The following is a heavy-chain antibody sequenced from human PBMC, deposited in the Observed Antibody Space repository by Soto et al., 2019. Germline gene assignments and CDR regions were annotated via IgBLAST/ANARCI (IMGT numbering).Heavy chain of an antibody. CDR1: GGSISSGGYY. V-gene: IGHV4-31*03. CDR3: ARASYNWKVNNYYYMDV. CDR2: IYYSGST. Sequence: SETLSLTCTVSGGSISSGGYYWSWIRQHPGKGLEWIGYIYYSGSTYYNPSLKSRVTISVDTSKNQFSLKLSSVTAADTAVYYCARASYNWKVNNYYYMDVWGKGTTVTLSS. J-gene: IGHJ6*03. D-gene: IGHD1-1*01.